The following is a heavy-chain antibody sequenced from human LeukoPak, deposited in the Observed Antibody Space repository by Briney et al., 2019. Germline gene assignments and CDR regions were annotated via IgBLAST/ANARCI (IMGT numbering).Heavy chain of an antibody. J-gene: IGHJ4*01. D-gene: IGHD2-21*02. V-gene: IGHV4-59*01. CDR3: ARVGLQLWFDY. CDR1: GGSISSYY. CDR2: IYYSGST. Sequence: SETLSLTCTVSGGSISSYYWSWIRQPPVKGLEWIGYIYYSGSTNYNPSLKSRVTISVDTSKNQFSLKLSSVTAADTAVYYCARVGLQLWFDYWGHGTLVTVSS.